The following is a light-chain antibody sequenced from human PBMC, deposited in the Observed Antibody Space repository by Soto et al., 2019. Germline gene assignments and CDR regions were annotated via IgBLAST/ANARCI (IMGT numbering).Light chain of an antibody. CDR3: SSYTSSSTLV. CDR1: SSDVGGYNY. Sequence: QSALTQPASVSGSPGQSITISCTGTSSDVGGYNYVSWYQQHPGKAPKLMIYDVSNRPSGVSKRFSGSKSGNTASLTISGLQAEDEADYYFSSYTSSSTLVFGGGTQLTVL. V-gene: IGLV2-14*01. CDR2: DVS. J-gene: IGLJ3*02.